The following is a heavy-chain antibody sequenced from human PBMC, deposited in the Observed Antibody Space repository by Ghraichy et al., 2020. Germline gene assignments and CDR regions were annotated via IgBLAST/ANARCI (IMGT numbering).Heavy chain of an antibody. CDR3: ATKAPQRYYVPLGGGAFDI. V-gene: IGHV3-11*04. D-gene: IGHD3-22*01. CDR1: GFTFSDYY. J-gene: IGHJ3*02. Sequence: GESLNISCAASGFTFSDYYMSWIRQAPGKGLEWVSYISSGGSAIYYADSVKGRFTISRDNAKNSLYLQMNSLRAEDTAVYYCATKAPQRYYVPLGGGAFDIWGQGTMVRVSS. CDR2: ISSGGSAI.